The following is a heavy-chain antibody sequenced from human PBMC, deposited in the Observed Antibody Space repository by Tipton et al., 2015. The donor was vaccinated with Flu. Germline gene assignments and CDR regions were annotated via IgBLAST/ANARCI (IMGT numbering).Heavy chain of an antibody. J-gene: IGHJ4*02. Sequence: SLRLSCVTSGFTFASYGMNWVRQAPGKGLEWVAVLWFDGTAKNYAASVKGRFTISRDNPKKTVHLQMNNLRAEDTAVYYCVRGYDRVDHRGQGTLVTVSS. CDR2: LWFDGTAK. CDR3: VRGYDRVDH. V-gene: IGHV3-33*01. CDR1: GFTFASYG. D-gene: IGHD5-12*01.